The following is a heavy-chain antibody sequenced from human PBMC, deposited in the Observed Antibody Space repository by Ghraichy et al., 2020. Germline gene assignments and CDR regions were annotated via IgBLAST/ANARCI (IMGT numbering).Heavy chain of an antibody. V-gene: IGHV3-23*01. CDR1: GFTFSSYA. Sequence: GGSLRLSCAASGFTFSSYAMSWVRQAPGKGLEWVSAISGSGGSTYYADSVKGRFTISRDNSKNTLYLQMNSLRAEDTAVYYCAKDGIGIPGFGCHPDSWGHETLVPVSS. D-gene: IGHD2-21*01. CDR2: ISGSGGST. J-gene: IGHJ5*01. CDR3: AKDGIGIPGFGCHPDS.